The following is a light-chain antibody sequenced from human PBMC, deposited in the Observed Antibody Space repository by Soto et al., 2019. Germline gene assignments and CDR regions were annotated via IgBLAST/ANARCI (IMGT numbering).Light chain of an antibody. CDR2: EVS. CDR3: SSYAGDNKGV. Sequence: QSALTQPPSASGSPGQSVTISCPGTTSDVVAYNYVSWYQQHPGKAPKLVIYEVSRRPSGVPDRFSGSKSGNTASLTVSGLQAEDEADYYCSSYAGDNKGVFGTG. J-gene: IGLJ1*01. CDR1: TSDVVAYNY. V-gene: IGLV2-8*01.